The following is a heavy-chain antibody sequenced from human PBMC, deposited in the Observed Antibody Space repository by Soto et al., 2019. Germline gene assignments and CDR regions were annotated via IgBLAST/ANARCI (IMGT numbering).Heavy chain of an antibody. J-gene: IGHJ6*02. V-gene: IGHV4-39*01. CDR1: GGSIISSSYY. CDR2: IYYSGST. D-gene: IGHD6-13*01. CDR3: ARGIAAAGTWGTYYYYGMDV. Sequence: SETLTLTCTVSGGSIISSSYYWGWIRQPPGKGLEWIGSIYYSGSTYYNPSLKSRVTISVDTSKNQFSLKLSSVTAVDTAVYYCARGIAAAGTWGTYYYYGMDVWGQETTVTVSS.